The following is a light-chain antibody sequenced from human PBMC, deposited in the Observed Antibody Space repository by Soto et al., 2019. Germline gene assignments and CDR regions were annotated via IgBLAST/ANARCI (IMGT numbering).Light chain of an antibody. J-gene: IGKJ5*01. V-gene: IGKV3-15*01. CDR1: QSVRSN. CDR3: QPYHNWTPIT. Sequence: EVVITHSPATLSLSPWEIFTLSCMSSQSVRSNLSWYQHKPGHSPRLLISGASTRATGIPARFRGSGSGTEFTLTLSSLQSEDFPVYYCQPYHNWTPITLGQRKPIEIK. CDR2: GAS.